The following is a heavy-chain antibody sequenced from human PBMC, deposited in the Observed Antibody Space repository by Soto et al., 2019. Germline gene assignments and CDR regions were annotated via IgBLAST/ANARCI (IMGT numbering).Heavy chain of an antibody. V-gene: IGHV1-69*06. J-gene: IGHJ4*02. CDR2: IIPIFGTA. Sequence: QVQLVQSGAEVKKPGSSVKVSCKAAGGTCSSYAISWVRQAPGQGLEWMGGIIPIFGTANYAQQFQGRVTITADKSTRTAYMELSSLRSEDTAVYYCARSVMVVRYRSGWYAYFDYWGQGPLVTVSS. D-gene: IGHD6-19*01. CDR1: GGTCSSYA. CDR3: ARSVMVVRYRSGWYAYFDY.